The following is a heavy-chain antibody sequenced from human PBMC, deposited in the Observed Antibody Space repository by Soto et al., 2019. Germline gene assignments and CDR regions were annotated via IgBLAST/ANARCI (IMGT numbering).Heavy chain of an antibody. Sequence: SETLSLTCTVSGGSISSYYWSWIRQPPGKGLEWIGYIYYSGSTNYNPSLKSRVTISVDTSKNQFSLKLSSVTAADTAVYYCAREDDSSGSLFDYWGQGTLVNVSS. CDR2: IYYSGST. CDR1: GGSISSYY. V-gene: IGHV4-59*12. CDR3: AREDDSSGSLFDY. D-gene: IGHD3-22*01. J-gene: IGHJ4*02.